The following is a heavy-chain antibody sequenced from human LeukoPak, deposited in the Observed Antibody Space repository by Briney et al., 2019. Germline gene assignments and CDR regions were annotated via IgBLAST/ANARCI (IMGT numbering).Heavy chain of an antibody. J-gene: IGHJ4*02. Sequence: SETLSLTCTVSGGSISSSSYYWGWIRQPPGKGLEWIGSIYYSGSTYYNPSLKSRVTISVDTSKDQFSLNLSSVTAADTAVHYCARHGLAVAGTRGYYFDYWGQGTLVTVSS. CDR2: IYYSGST. V-gene: IGHV4-39*01. CDR3: ARHGLAVAGTRGYYFDY. D-gene: IGHD6-19*01. CDR1: GGSISSSSYY.